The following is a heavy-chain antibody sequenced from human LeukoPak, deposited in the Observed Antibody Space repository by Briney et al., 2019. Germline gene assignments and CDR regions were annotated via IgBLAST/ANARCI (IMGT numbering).Heavy chain of an antibody. CDR3: ARLTMIVVSSPAFDI. CDR2: IYYSGST. CDR1: GGSISSNSYY. Sequence: PSETLSLTCTVSGGSISSNSYYWGWIRQPPGKGLEWIGSIYYSGSTYYNPSLKSRVTISVDTSKNQFSLKLSSVTAADTAVYYCARLTMIVVSSPAFDIWGQGTMVTVSS. D-gene: IGHD3-22*01. V-gene: IGHV4-39*07. J-gene: IGHJ3*02.